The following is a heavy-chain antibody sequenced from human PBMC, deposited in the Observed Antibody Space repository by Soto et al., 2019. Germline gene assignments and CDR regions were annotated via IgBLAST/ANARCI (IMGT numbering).Heavy chain of an antibody. CDR3: ARGGVGRYCSSSSCYTWGFEY. V-gene: IGHV3-74*01. Sequence: SLRLSCAASGFTFSSYWMHWVRQAPGKGLVWVSRINSDGSSTSYADSVKGRFTISRDNAKNTLYLQMNSLRAEDTAVYYCARGGVGRYCSSSSCYTWGFEYWCQGPRVSVP. CDR2: INSDGSST. CDR1: GFTFSSYW. J-gene: IGHJ4*02. D-gene: IGHD2-2*02.